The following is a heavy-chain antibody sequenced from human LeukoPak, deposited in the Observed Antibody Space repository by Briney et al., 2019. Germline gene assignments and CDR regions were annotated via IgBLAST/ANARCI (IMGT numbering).Heavy chain of an antibody. D-gene: IGHD7-27*01. V-gene: IGHV3-66*01. Sequence: GGSLRLSCAASGFTVSSNHMSWVRQAPGQGLERVSVIYIGGTIHYADSVKGGFTISRDNSQNTDYLEMNSLRAEDTAAYYCARDGENHYYDYWGQGTLVTVST. CDR2: IYIGGTI. CDR1: GFTVSSNH. CDR3: ARDGENHYYDY. J-gene: IGHJ4*02.